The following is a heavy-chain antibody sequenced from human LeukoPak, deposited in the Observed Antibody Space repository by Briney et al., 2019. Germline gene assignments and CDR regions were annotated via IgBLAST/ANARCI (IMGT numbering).Heavy chain of an antibody. CDR3: ARREREDFWSADYYYYMDV. CDR2: IIPIFGTA. J-gene: IGHJ6*03. V-gene: IGHV1-69*13. D-gene: IGHD3-3*01. CDR1: GGTFSSYA. Sequence: GASVKVSCKASGGTFSSYAISWVRQAPGQGLEWMGGIIPIFGTANYAQKFQGRVTITADESTSTAYMELSSLRSEDTAVYYCARREREDFWSADYYYYMDVWGKGTTVTVSS.